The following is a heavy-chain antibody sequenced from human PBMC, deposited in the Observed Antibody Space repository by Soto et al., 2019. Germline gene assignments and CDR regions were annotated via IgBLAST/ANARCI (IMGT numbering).Heavy chain of an antibody. V-gene: IGHV4-59*01. CDR3: FYYDSSAYYPFDS. CDR2: IYYSGST. Sequence: SETLSLTCTVSGGSISSYYWSWIRQPPGKGLEWIGYIYYSGSTNYNPSLKSRVTISVDTSKNQFSLKLSSVTAVYYCVKGEFYYDSSAYYPFDSWGQGTLVTVSS. D-gene: IGHD3-22*01. J-gene: IGHJ4*02. CDR1: GGSISSYY.